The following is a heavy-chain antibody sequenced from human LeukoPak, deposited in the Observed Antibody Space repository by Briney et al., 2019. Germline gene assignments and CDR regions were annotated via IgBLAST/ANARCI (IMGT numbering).Heavy chain of an antibody. CDR2: IYSGGST. CDR1: GFTASSNY. D-gene: IGHD5-18*01. Sequence: GGSLRLSCAASGFTASSNYMSWVRQAPGKGLEWVSVIYSGGSTYYADSVKGRFTISRDNSKNTLYLQMNSLRAEDTAVYYCARALLDTAMVTPFDYWGQGTLVTLSS. CDR3: ARALLDTAMVTPFDY. V-gene: IGHV3-53*01. J-gene: IGHJ4*02.